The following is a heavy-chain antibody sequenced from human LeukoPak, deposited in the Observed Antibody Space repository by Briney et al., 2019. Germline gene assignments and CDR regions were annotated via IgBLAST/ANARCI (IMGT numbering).Heavy chain of an antibody. D-gene: IGHD1-1*01. J-gene: IGHJ4*02. CDR3: VRAYTTSGTYSEP. V-gene: IGHV3-23*01. CDR1: GFTFSTYA. Sequence: GGSLRLSCAASGFTFSTYAMGWARQAPGKGLEWVSGIGSNGVNTYYADSAKGRFTVSRDNSKNTVYLQMNSLRAEDTALYYCVRAYTTSGTYSEPWGQGTLVTVSS. CDR2: IGSNGVNT.